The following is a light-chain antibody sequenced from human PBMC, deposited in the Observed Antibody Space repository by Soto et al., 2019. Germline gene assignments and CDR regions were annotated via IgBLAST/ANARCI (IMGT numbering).Light chain of an antibody. CDR2: GAS. Sequence: ETLMTQSPATLSVSPGERATLSCRASQSVSSSYLAWYQQKPGQAPRLLIYGASSRATGIPDRFSGSGSGTDFTLTISRLEPEDFAVYYCQQYGSSLTWTFGQGTKVEIK. V-gene: IGKV3-20*01. J-gene: IGKJ1*01. CDR1: QSVSSSY. CDR3: QQYGSSLTWT.